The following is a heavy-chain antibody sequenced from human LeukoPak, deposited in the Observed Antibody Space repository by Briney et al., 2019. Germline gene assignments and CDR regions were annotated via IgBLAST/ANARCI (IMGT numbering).Heavy chain of an antibody. CDR2: INWNGGST. V-gene: IGHV3-20*04. D-gene: IGHD3-3*01. CDR3: ARDMYYDFWSGYDY. J-gene: IGHJ4*02. Sequence: RPGGSLRLSCAASGFTLDDYGMSWVRQAPGKGLEWVSGINWNGGSTGYADSVKGRFTISRDNAKNSLYLQMNSLRAEDTALYYCARDMYYDFWSGYDYWGQGTLVTVSS. CDR1: GFTLDDYG.